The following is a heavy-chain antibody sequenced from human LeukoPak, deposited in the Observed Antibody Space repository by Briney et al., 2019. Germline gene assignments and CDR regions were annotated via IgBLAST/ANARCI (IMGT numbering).Heavy chain of an antibody. J-gene: IGHJ3*02. Sequence: PGGSLRLSCAASGFTFSNAWMSWVRQPPGKGLEWVSAIRGSGGGTYYADSVKGRFTISRDNSKNTLYLHINSLRAEDTAVYYCAKDPNGDYIGAFDIWGQGIMVTVSS. V-gene: IGHV3-23*01. D-gene: IGHD4-17*01. CDR1: GFTFSNAW. CDR3: AKDPNGDYIGAFDI. CDR2: IRGSGGGT.